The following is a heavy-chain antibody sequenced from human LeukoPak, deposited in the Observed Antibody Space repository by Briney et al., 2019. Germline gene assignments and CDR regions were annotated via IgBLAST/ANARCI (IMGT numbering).Heavy chain of an antibody. Sequence: GASVKVSCKASGGTFSSYAISWVRQAPGQGLEWMGGIIPIFGTANYAQKFQGRVTITTDESTSTAYMELSSLRSEDTAVYYCARGPYYYDSSGYYYGDVFDYWGQGTLVTVSS. CDR1: GGTFSSYA. CDR3: ARGPYYYDSSGYYYGDVFDY. J-gene: IGHJ4*02. V-gene: IGHV1-69*05. CDR2: IIPIFGTA. D-gene: IGHD3-22*01.